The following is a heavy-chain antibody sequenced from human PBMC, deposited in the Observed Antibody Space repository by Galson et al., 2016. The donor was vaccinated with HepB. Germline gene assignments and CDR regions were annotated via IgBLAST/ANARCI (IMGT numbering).Heavy chain of an antibody. CDR3: AKSAYSGTSGADY. CDR1: GFSFSNYG. D-gene: IGHD1-26*01. CDR2: ISYDGSNE. V-gene: IGHV3-30*18. Sequence: SLRLSCAVSGFSFSNYGMHWVRQAPGKGLEWVAVISYDGSNEYYRDSVKGRFTISRDSSKNTLYLQMNSLRTEDTAGYYCAKSAYSGTSGADYWGQGTLVTVSS. J-gene: IGHJ4*02.